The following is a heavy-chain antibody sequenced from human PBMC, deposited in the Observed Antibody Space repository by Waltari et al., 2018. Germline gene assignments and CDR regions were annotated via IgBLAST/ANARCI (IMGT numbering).Heavy chain of an antibody. CDR2: IIPIFGTA. CDR3: ARGDTAMVSLYYYGMDV. J-gene: IGHJ6*02. Sequence: QVQLVQSGAEVKKPGSSVKVSCKASGGTFSSNGISWRRQAPGQGLEWMGGIIPIFGTAKYAQKFQGRVTITADESTSAAYMELSSLRSEDTAVYYCARGDTAMVSLYYYGMDVWGQGTTVTVSS. D-gene: IGHD5-18*01. CDR1: GGTFSSNG. V-gene: IGHV1-69*01.